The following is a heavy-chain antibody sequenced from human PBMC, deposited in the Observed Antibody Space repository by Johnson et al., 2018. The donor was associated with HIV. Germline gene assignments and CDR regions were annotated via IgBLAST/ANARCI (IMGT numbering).Heavy chain of an antibody. CDR1: GFTVSSNY. V-gene: IGHV3-66*02. CDR2: IYGGGTT. Sequence: VQLVESGGGLVQPGGSLRLSCAASGFTVSSNYMNWVRQAPGKGLEWVSLIYGGGTTYYADSVKGRFTISRDNAKNTLYLQVNSLRPEETAIYYCARERITYYDFWSGSGGAFDIWGQGTMVTVSS. CDR3: ARERITYYDFWSGSGGAFDI. J-gene: IGHJ3*02. D-gene: IGHD3-3*01.